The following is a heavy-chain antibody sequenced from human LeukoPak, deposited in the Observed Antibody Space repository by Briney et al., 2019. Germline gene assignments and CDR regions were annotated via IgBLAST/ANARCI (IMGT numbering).Heavy chain of an antibody. D-gene: IGHD6-19*01. J-gene: IGHJ4*02. CDR1: GYTFSNYY. CDR2: INPSGGST. Sequence: VSVKVSCKASGYTFSNYYMHWVRQAPGQGLEWMGIINPSGGSTTYAHKFQGRVTMTRDTSTSTVYMDLSSLRSEDTAMYYCARAVAATFDYWGQGTLVTVSS. CDR3: ARAVAATFDY. V-gene: IGHV1-46*01.